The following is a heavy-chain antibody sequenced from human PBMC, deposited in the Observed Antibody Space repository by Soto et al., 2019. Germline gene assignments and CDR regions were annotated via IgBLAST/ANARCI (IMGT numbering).Heavy chain of an antibody. CDR2: IGGSGGRT. D-gene: IGHD3-10*01. Sequence: EVQLVESGGGLVQPGGSLRLSCAASGFIFDSFALSWVRQAPGKGLEWVSGIGGSGGRTYYADSVKGRFTISRDNSKNTLYLQMSSLSAGDTAIYYCAKDRSFWFGEGGWFDPWGQGTLVTVSS. CDR3: AKDRSFWFGEGGWFDP. J-gene: IGHJ5*02. CDR1: GFIFDSFA. V-gene: IGHV3-23*04.